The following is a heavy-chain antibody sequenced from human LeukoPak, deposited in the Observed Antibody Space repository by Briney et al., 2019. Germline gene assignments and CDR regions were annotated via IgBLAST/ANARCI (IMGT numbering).Heavy chain of an antibody. J-gene: IGHJ4*02. CDR3: ARGNCGADCYSGY. Sequence: PGGSLRLSCAASGFTFSSYGMHGVRQAPGMGLEWVEDIWYDGTNEDYEDSVRGRFTVSRDKSKNTLYLQMNSLRVEDTAVYYCARGNCGADCYSGYWGQGTLVTISS. CDR2: IWYDGTNE. V-gene: IGHV3-33*01. CDR1: GFTFSSYG. D-gene: IGHD2-21*02.